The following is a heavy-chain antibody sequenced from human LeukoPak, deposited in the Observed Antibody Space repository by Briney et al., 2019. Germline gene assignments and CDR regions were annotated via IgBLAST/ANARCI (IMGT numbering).Heavy chain of an antibody. D-gene: IGHD2-15*01. J-gene: IGHJ3*02. CDR2: IYSGGST. CDR3: ARDSDGIVVVVAATRGNAFDI. Sequence: PGGSLRLSCVASGFTVSSNYMSWVRQAPGKGLEWVSVIYSGGSTYYADSVKGRFTISRDNSKNTLYLQMNSLRAEDTAVYYCARDSDGIVVVVAATRGNAFDIWGQGTMVTVSS. CDR1: GFTVSSNY. V-gene: IGHV3-53*01.